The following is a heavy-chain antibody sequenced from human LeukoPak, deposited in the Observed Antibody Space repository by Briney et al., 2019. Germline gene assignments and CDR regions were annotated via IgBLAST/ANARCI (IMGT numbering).Heavy chain of an antibody. CDR2: ISSNGGST. CDR3: ARDRVELLWFGGFDY. V-gene: IGHV3-64*01. CDR1: GFTFSSYA. D-gene: IGHD3-10*01. Sequence: PGGSLRLSCAASGFTFSSYAMHWVRQAPGRGLEYVSAISSNGGSTYYANSVKGRFTISRDNSKNTLYLQMGSLRAEDMAVYYCARDRVELLWFGGFDYWGQGTLVTVSS. J-gene: IGHJ4*02.